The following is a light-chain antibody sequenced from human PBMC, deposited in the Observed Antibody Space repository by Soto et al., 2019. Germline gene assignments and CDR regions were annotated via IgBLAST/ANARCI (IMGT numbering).Light chain of an antibody. Sequence: QSALTQPASVSGSLGQSITISCTRPSSDVWSFNFVSWYQQHPDKAPHVLIYDVTKRPPGVSNRFSGPKSGNTASLTISGLQADDEADYYCCSDAGSSSYVFGTGTKLTVL. CDR2: DVT. CDR1: SSDVWSFNF. J-gene: IGLJ1*01. CDR3: CSDAGSSSYV. V-gene: IGLV2-23*02.